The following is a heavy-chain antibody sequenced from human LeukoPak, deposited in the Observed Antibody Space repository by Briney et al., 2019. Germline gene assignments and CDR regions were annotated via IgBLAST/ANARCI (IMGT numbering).Heavy chain of an antibody. V-gene: IGHV1-18*01. CDR2: ISAYNGNT. Sequence: GASVKVSCKASGYTFTSYGISWVRQAPGQGLEWMGWISAYNGNTNYAQKLQGRVIMTTDTSTSTAYMELRSLRSDDTAVYYCARVHRYCTNGVCYRHFQHWGQGTLVTVSS. D-gene: IGHD2-8*01. CDR3: ARVHRYCTNGVCYRHFQH. CDR1: GYTFTSYG. J-gene: IGHJ1*01.